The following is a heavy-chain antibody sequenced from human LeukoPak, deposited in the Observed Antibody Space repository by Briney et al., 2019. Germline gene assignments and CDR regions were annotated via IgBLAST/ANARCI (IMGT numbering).Heavy chain of an antibody. J-gene: IGHJ4*02. Sequence: PGRSLRLSCAASGFTFDDYAIHWVRHAPGKGLEWVSGINWNSGSIGYADSVKGRFTISRDNAKNSLYLQMGGLRAEDTALYYCARGYSSSSEDPFDYWGQGTLVTVSS. D-gene: IGHD6-6*01. CDR1: GFTFDDYA. CDR2: INWNSGSI. CDR3: ARGYSSSSEDPFDY. V-gene: IGHV3-9*01.